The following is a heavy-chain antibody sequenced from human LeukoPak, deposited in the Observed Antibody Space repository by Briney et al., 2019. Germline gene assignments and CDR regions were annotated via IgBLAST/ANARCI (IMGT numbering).Heavy chain of an antibody. Sequence: GASVKVSCKASGYTFTSYAMNWVRQAPGQGLEWMGWINTNTGNPTYAQGFTGRFVFSLDTSVSTAYLQISSLKAEDTAVYYCARGLLWFGELLYYDYWGQGTLVTVSS. V-gene: IGHV7-4-1*02. CDR2: INTNTGNP. CDR1: GYTFTSYA. CDR3: ARGLLWFGELLYYDY. D-gene: IGHD3-10*01. J-gene: IGHJ4*02.